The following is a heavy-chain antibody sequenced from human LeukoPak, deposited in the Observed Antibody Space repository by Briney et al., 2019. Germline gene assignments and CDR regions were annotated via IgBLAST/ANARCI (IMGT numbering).Heavy chain of an antibody. CDR3: ARGYSYGPFDY. CDR1: GGSFSGYY. V-gene: IGHV4-34*01. J-gene: IGHJ4*02. D-gene: IGHD5-18*01. Sequence: SETLSLTCAVYGGSFSGYYWSWIRQPPGKGLEWIGEINHSGSTNYNPSLKSRVTMSVDTSKNQFSLKLSSVTAADTAVYYCARGYSYGPFDYWGQGTLVTVSS. CDR2: INHSGST.